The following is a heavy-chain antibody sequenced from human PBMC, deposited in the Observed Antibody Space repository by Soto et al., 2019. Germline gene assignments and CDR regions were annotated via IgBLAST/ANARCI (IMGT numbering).Heavy chain of an antibody. J-gene: IGHJ4*02. Sequence: EVQLLESGGGLVQPGGSLRLSCGVSGFTFNDFEMNWVRHAPGKGLEWLAYIDGSGTTKKYADSVRGRFTISRDHPNNSVFLQMSSLRAADRGIHYCARGFRRFNYWCQGGLITVSS. V-gene: IGHV3-48*03. CDR1: GFTFNDFE. CDR3: ARGFRRFNY. CDR2: IDGSGTTK.